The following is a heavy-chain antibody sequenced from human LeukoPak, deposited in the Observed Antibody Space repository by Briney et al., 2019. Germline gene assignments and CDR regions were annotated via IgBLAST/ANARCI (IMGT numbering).Heavy chain of an antibody. Sequence: SVKVSCKASGGTFSSYAISWVRQAPGQGLEWMGRIIPIFGTASYAQKFQGRVTITTDESTSTAYMELSSLRSEDTAVYYCARVSRGIAVAADDFDYWGQGTLVTASS. J-gene: IGHJ4*02. V-gene: IGHV1-69*05. CDR3: ARVSRGIAVAADDFDY. CDR1: GGTFSSYA. D-gene: IGHD6-19*01. CDR2: IIPIFGTA.